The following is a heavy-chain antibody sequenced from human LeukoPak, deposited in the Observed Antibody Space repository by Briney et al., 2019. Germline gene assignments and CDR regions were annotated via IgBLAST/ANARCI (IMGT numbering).Heavy chain of an antibody. J-gene: IGHJ4*02. CDR2: TYYRSKWYN. CDR3: ARVGEQWLVFFDY. CDR1: RDSVSSNSAA. D-gene: IGHD6-19*01. V-gene: IGHV6-1*01. Sequence: SQTLSLTCAISRDSVSSNSAAWNWIRQSPSRGLEWLGRTYYRSKWYNDYAVSVKSRITINPDTSKNQLSLQLNSVTPEDTAMYYCARVGEQWLVFFDYWGQGTLVTVSS.